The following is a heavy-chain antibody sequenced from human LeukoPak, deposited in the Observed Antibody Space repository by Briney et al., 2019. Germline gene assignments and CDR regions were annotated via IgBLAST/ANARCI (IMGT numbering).Heavy chain of an antibody. CDR3: ARDTYYYDSSGYKYYFDY. Sequence: ASVKVSCKASGYTFTGYYMHWVRQAPGQGLEWMGRINPNSGGTNYAQKFQGRVTMTRDTSNSTAYMELSRLRSDDTAVYYCARDTYYYDSSGYKYYFDYWGQGTLVTVSS. CDR1: GYTFTGYY. D-gene: IGHD3-22*01. CDR2: INPNSGGT. J-gene: IGHJ4*02. V-gene: IGHV1-2*06.